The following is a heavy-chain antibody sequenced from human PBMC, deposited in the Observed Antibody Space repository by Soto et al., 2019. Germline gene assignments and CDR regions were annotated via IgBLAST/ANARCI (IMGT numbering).Heavy chain of an antibody. CDR2: IYHSGST. CDR3: ARDGSGWSHYFDY. V-gene: IGHV4-39*07. J-gene: IGHJ4*02. CDR1: GGSISSGYYY. D-gene: IGHD6-19*01. Sequence: SETLSLTCSVSGGSISSGYYYWSWIRQPPGKGLEWIGEIYHSGSTNYNPSLKSRVTISVDKSKNQFSLKLSSVTAADTAVYYCARDGSGWSHYFDYWGQGTLVTVSS.